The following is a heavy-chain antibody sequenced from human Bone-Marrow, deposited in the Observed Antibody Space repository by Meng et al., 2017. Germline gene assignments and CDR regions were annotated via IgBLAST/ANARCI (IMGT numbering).Heavy chain of an antibody. V-gene: IGHV3-30*04. Sequence: QVRLVESGGGVVQPGRSLRLSCAASGFTFSSYAMHWVRQAPGKGLEWVAVISYDGSNKYYADSVKGRFTISRDNSKNTLYLQMNSLRAEDTAVYYCARVGGGWDPLSHWGPGTLVTVSS. CDR2: ISYDGSNK. CDR3: ARVGGGWDPLSH. J-gene: IGHJ4*02. D-gene: IGHD3-16*01. CDR1: GFTFSSYA.